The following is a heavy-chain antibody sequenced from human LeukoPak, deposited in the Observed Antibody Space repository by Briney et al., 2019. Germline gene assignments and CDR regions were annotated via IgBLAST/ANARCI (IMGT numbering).Heavy chain of an antibody. CDR1: GYTFTGYH. CDR2: INPNSGGT. Sequence: GASVKVSCKASGYTFTGYHMHWVRQAPGQGLEWMGWINPNSGGTNYAQKFQGRVTMTRDTSISTAYMELSRLRSDDTAVYYCASAGAPSRYYDFWSGYYDDYYGMDVWGQGTTVTVSS. D-gene: IGHD3-3*01. J-gene: IGHJ6*02. V-gene: IGHV1-2*02. CDR3: ASAGAPSRYYDFWSGYYDDYYGMDV.